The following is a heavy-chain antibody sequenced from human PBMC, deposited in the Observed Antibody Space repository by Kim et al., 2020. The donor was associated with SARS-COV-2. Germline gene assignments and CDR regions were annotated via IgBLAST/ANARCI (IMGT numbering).Heavy chain of an antibody. Sequence: SETLSLTCAVYGGSFSGYYWSWIRQPPGKGLEWIGEINHSGSTNYNPSLKSRVTISVDTSKNQFSLKLSSVTAADTAVYYCARGFSRLVRGVILYNWFDP. CDR2: INHSGST. CDR3: ARGFSRLVRGVILYNWFDP. J-gene: IGHJ5*02. V-gene: IGHV4-34*01. D-gene: IGHD3-10*01. CDR1: GGSFSGYY.